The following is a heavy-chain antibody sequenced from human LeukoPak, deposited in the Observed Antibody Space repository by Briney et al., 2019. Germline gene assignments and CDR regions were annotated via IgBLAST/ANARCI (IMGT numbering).Heavy chain of an antibody. D-gene: IGHD6-19*01. J-gene: IGHJ4*02. Sequence: GESLKISCKGSGYSFTSYRISWVRQMPGKGLEWMGRIDPSDSYTNYSPSFQGHVTISADKSISTAYLQWSSLKASDTAMYYCARPGIAVASTIHWGQGTLVTVSS. CDR3: ARPGIAVASTIH. V-gene: IGHV5-10-1*01. CDR2: IDPSDSYT. CDR1: GYSFTSYR.